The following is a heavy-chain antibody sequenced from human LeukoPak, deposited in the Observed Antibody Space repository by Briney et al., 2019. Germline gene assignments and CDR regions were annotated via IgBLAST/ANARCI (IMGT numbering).Heavy chain of an antibody. CDR3: AKNDYSNLGSYYYYYMDV. J-gene: IGHJ6*03. CDR1: GFTFSSYA. V-gene: IGHV3-23*01. D-gene: IGHD4-11*01. Sequence: PGGSLRLSCAASGFTFSSYAMSWVRQAPGKGLEWVSAISGSGGSTYYADSVKGRFTISRDNSKNTLYLQMNSLRAEDTAVYYCAKNDYSNLGSYYYYYMDVWGKGTTVTVSS. CDR2: ISGSGGST.